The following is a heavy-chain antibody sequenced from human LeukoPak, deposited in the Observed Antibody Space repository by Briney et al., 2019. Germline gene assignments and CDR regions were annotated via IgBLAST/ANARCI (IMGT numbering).Heavy chain of an antibody. V-gene: IGHV3-23*01. Sequence: GGSLRLSCAASGFTFSSYAMHWVRQAPGKGLEWVSGISGSGGSTSYADSVKGRFTISRDNSKNTLYLQMNSLRAEDTAVYYCAKYSGSLWYWGQGTLVTVSS. CDR1: GFTFSSYA. CDR3: AKYSGSLWY. CDR2: ISGSGGST. D-gene: IGHD1-26*01. J-gene: IGHJ4*02.